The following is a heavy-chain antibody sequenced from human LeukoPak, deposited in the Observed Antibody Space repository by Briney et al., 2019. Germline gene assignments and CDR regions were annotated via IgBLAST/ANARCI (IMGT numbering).Heavy chain of an antibody. V-gene: IGHV4-34*01. CDR1: GGSFSGYY. J-gene: IGHJ4*02. Sequence: SETLSLTCAVYGGSFSGYYWSWIRQPPGKGLEWIGEINHSGSTNYNPSLKSRVTISVDTSKNQFSLKLSSVTAADTAVYYCARRRFSGSYYVLPFDYWGQGTLVTVSS. CDR2: INHSGST. D-gene: IGHD1-26*01. CDR3: ARRRFSGSYYVLPFDY.